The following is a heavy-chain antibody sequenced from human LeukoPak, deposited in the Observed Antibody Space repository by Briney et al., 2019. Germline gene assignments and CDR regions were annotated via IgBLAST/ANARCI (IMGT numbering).Heavy chain of an antibody. CDR2: ISGSGGST. CDR1: GFTFSSYA. J-gene: IGHJ4*02. CDR3: ARGHSGWYDY. Sequence: GSLXLSCAASGFTFSSYAMSWVRQAPGKGLRWVSAISGSGGSTYYADSVKGRFTISRDNSKNTLYLQMNSLRAEDTAVYYCARGHSGWYDYWGQGTLVTVSS. V-gene: IGHV3-23*01. D-gene: IGHD6-19*01.